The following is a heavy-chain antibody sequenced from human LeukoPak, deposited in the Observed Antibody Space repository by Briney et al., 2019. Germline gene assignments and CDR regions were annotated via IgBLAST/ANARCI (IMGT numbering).Heavy chain of an antibody. Sequence: GGSLRLPCAASGFTFSSYAMSWVRQAPGKGLEWVSTISASIGYTYYADSVKGRFTISRDNSKNTLYLQMNSLRAEDTAVYYCAKDYSGSYYNFDYWGQGTLVTVSS. D-gene: IGHD1-26*01. CDR1: GFTFSSYA. CDR2: ISASIGYT. J-gene: IGHJ4*02. CDR3: AKDYSGSYYNFDY. V-gene: IGHV3-23*01.